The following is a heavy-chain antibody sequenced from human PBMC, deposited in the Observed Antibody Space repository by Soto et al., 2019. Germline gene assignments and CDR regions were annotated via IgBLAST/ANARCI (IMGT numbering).Heavy chain of an antibody. J-gene: IGHJ4*02. CDR3: ARDKDQIAAAGYFDY. V-gene: IGHV4-4*02. CDR2: IYHSGST. Sequence: QVQLQESGPGLVKPSGTLSLTCAVSSGSISSSNWWSWVRQPPGKGLEWIGEIYHSGSTNYNPSLKSRVTISVDKSKNQFPLKLSSVTAADTAVYYCARDKDQIAAAGYFDYWGQGTLVTVSS. CDR1: SGSISSSNW. D-gene: IGHD6-13*01.